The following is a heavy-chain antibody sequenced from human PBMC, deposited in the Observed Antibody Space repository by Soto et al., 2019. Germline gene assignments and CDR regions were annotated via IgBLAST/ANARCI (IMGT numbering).Heavy chain of an antibody. D-gene: IGHD1-26*01. CDR2: ISYDGSNK. CDR3: AKSPSYPVHFAD. Sequence: QVQLVESGGGVVQPGRSLRLSCAASGFTFSSYGMHWVRQAPGKGLEWVAVISYDGSNKYYADSVKGRFTISRDNSKNPLYLQMNSLAAEDTAVDYCAKSPSYPVHFADWGQGTLVTVSS. J-gene: IGHJ4*02. V-gene: IGHV3-30*18. CDR1: GFTFSSYG.